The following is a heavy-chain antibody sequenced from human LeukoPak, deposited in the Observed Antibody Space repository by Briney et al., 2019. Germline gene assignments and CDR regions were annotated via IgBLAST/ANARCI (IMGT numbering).Heavy chain of an antibody. V-gene: IGHV1-8*03. CDR1: GYTFTSYD. Sequence: ASVKVSCKASGYTFTSYDINWVRQATGQGLEWMGWMNPNSGNTGYAQKFQGRVTITRNTSISTAYMELSSLRSEDTAVYYCARGSAYCSGGSCYPLTYFDHWGQGTLVTVSS. CDR2: MNPNSGNT. D-gene: IGHD2-15*01. CDR3: ARGSAYCSGGSCYPLTYFDH. J-gene: IGHJ4*02.